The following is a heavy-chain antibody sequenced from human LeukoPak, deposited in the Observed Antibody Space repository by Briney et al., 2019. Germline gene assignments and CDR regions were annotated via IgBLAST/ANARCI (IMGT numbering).Heavy chain of an antibody. CDR1: GFTFSTYA. V-gene: IGHV3-23*01. J-gene: IGHJ5*02. Sequence: GGSLRLSCAASGFTFSTYAMTWVRQAPGKGLEWVSGSADNTYYADSVKGRFTISRDNSKNIVYLQMNSLRVEDTAVYYCARDRPHNWFDPWGQGTLVTVST. CDR2: SADNT. CDR3: ARDRPHNWFDP.